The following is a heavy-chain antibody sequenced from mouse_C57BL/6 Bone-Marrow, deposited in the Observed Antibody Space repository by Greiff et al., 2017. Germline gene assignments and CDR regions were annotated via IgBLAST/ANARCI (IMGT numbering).Heavy chain of an antibody. CDR1: GFNIKDDY. D-gene: IGHD2-4*01. J-gene: IGHJ2*01. Sequence: EVQLQQSGAELVRPGASVKLSCTASGFNIKDDYMHWVKQRPEQGLEWIGWIDPENGDTEYASKFQGKATISADTSSNTAYLQLSSLTSLDTAVYYCTTDDYLPPYYFDYWGQGTTLTVSS. CDR2: IDPENGDT. V-gene: IGHV14-4*01. CDR3: TTDDYLPPYYFDY.